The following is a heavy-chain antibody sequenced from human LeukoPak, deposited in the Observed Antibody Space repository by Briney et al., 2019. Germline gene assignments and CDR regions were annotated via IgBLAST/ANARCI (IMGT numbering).Heavy chain of an antibody. D-gene: IGHD1-26*01. J-gene: IGHJ3*02. CDR1: GFTFTSFA. CDR2: INGYGSGT. V-gene: IGHV3-23*01. CDR3: ARDREAHDAFDI. Sequence: GGSLRLSCRASGFTFTSFAMTWIRQSPGKGLEWVSSINGYGSGTYYADSVKGRFTISRDNSKNTLYLQMNSLRAEDTAVYYCARDREAHDAFDIWGQGTMVTVSS.